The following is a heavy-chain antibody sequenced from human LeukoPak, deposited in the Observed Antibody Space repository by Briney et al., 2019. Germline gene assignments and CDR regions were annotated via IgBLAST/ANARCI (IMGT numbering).Heavy chain of an antibody. CDR1: GFTFSSYV. V-gene: IGHV3-23*01. CDR3: AKDRVTRGGGYFDY. D-gene: IGHD2-2*01. J-gene: IGHJ4*02. Sequence: GGSLRLSCAASGFTFSSYVMSWVRQAPGQGLEWVSAVSGSGGSTYYADSVKGRFTISRDNSKNTLYLQMNSLRAEDTAVYYCAKDRVTRGGGYFDYWGQGTLVTVSS. CDR2: VSGSGGST.